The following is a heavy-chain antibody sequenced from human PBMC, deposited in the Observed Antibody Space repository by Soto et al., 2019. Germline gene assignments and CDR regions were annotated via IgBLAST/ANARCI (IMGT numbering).Heavy chain of an antibody. D-gene: IGHD1-26*01. CDR3: ARVVPRELHYFDD. Sequence: GGSLRLSCAASGFTFSSYAMHWVRQAPGKGLEWVAVISYDGSNKYYADSVKGRFTISRDNSKNTLYLQMNSLRAEDTAVYYCARVVPRELHYFDDWGQGTLVTVSS. J-gene: IGHJ4*02. V-gene: IGHV3-30-3*01. CDR1: GFTFSSYA. CDR2: ISYDGSNK.